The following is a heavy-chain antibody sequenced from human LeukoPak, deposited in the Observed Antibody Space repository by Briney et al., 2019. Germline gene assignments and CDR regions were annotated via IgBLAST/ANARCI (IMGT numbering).Heavy chain of an antibody. Sequence: SSVTVSFKASGGTFSSYAISWVRQAPAQGLEWMGRIIPILGIANYAQKFQGRVTITADKSTSTAYMELSSLRSEDTAVYYCARDRTIAVAGTQSDYWGQGTLVTVSS. CDR2: IIPILGIA. J-gene: IGHJ4*02. V-gene: IGHV1-69*04. D-gene: IGHD6-19*01. CDR3: ARDRTIAVAGTQSDY. CDR1: GGTFSSYA.